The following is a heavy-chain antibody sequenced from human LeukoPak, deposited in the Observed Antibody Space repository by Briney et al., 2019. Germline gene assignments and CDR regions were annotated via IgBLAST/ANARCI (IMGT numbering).Heavy chain of an antibody. CDR3: ARDRLTNDAFDI. CDR2: INSDGSGT. J-gene: IGHJ3*02. D-gene: IGHD2-8*01. V-gene: IGHV3-74*01. CDR1: GFTFNSYW. Sequence: PGGSLRLSCAASGFTFNSYWMHWVRQAPGKGLVWVSRINSDGSGTSDADFVKGRFTISRDDSKNTLYLQMNSLRAEDTAMYYCARDRLTNDAFDIWGQGIMVTVS.